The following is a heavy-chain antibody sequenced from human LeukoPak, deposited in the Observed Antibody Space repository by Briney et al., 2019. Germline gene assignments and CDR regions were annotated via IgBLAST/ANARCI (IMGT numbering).Heavy chain of an antibody. J-gene: IGHJ4*02. CDR1: GFPLSSYW. V-gene: IGHV3-74*01. CDR3: TRGGITFDY. CDR2: ISSGGITT. D-gene: IGHD1-14*01. Sequence: GASLRLSCAASGFPLSSYWMHWVRQAPGKGLVWVSRISSGGITTHYAHSVRGRFTISRDDAKNTLYLQMNSLRAEDTAIYYCTRGGITFDYWGKGTLVT.